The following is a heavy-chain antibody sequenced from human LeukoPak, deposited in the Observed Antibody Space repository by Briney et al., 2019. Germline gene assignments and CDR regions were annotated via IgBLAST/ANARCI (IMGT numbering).Heavy chain of an antibody. CDR2: IYPNSGGT. CDR1: GYTFSGYF. J-gene: IGHJ4*02. V-gene: IGHV1-2*02. D-gene: IGHD1-26*01. Sequence: GASVQVSCRASGYTFSGYFMHWVRQAPGQGLAWMGWIYPNSGGTKYAQKFQGRVTMTRDTSISTIYMELSSLRSDDTAAYYCARFSGSSNFDYWGQGTLVTVSS. CDR3: ARFSGSSNFDY.